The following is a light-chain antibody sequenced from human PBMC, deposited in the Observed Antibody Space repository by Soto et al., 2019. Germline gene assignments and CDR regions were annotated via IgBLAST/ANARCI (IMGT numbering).Light chain of an antibody. J-gene: IGKJ5*01. CDR1: QSLLHSNGYTY. CDR2: LGS. V-gene: IGKV2-28*01. CDR3: MQALQTPTT. Sequence: DIVMTQSPLSLPVTPGEPASISCRSSQSLLHSNGYTYLDWYLQKPGQSPQVLIYLGSNRASGVPDRFSGSGSGTDFTLKISRVEAEDVGVYYCMQALQTPTTFGQGTRLEIK.